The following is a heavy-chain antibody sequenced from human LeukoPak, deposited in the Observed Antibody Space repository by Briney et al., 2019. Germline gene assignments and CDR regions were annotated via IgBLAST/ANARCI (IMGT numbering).Heavy chain of an antibody. CDR3: ARESYCSSTSCYSDHYYYGMDV. J-gene: IGHJ6*02. V-gene: IGHV1-18*01. CDR1: GYTFTNYG. D-gene: IGHD2-2*01. Sequence: ASVKVSCTASGYTFTNYGISWVRQAPGQGLEWMGWISPYNGKTNYAQKLQGRVTMTTDTSTSTAYMELRSLRSDDTAVYYCARESYCSSTSCYSDHYYYGMDVWGQGTTVTVSS. CDR2: ISPYNGKT.